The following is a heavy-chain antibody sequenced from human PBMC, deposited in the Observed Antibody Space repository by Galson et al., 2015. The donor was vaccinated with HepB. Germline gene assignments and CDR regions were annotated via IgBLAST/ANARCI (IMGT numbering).Heavy chain of an antibody. CDR3: VDLGRGRNGEYFRH. CDR1: GFTFSSYA. V-gene: IGHV3-23*01. CDR2: ITDSGDNT. D-gene: IGHD3-10*01. Sequence: SLRLSCAASGFTFSSYAMTWVRQAPGKGLEWVSVITDSGDNTYDADSVKGRFTISRDNSKNTLYLQMNSLRAEDTAVYYCVDLGRGRNGEYFRHWGQGTLVTVSS. J-gene: IGHJ1*01.